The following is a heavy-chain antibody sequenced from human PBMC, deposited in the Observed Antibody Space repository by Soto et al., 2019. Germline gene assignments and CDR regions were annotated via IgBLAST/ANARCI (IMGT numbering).Heavy chain of an antibody. J-gene: IGHJ4*02. V-gene: IGHV1-69*13. D-gene: IGHD3-10*01. CDR2: IIPIFGTA. CDR3: ARLGSITMVRGAWTL. Sequence: GASVKVSCKASGGTFSSYAISWVRQAPGQGLEWMRGIIPIFGTANYAQKFQGRVTITADESTSTAYMELSSLRSGDTAVYYCARLGSITMVRGAWTLWGQGTLVTVSS. CDR1: GGTFSSYA.